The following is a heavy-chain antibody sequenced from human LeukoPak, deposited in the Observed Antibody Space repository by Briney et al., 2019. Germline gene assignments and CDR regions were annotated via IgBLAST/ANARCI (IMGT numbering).Heavy chain of an antibody. J-gene: IGHJ6*02. D-gene: IGHD5-18*01. Sequence: SETLSLTCTVSGGSISSYYWSWIRQPPGKGLEWIGYIYYSGSTNYNPSLKSRVTISVDTSKNQFSLKLSSVTAADTAVYYCARTATVGGARSYYYGMDVWGQGTTVTVSS. CDR2: IYYSGST. CDR3: ARTATVGGARSYYYGMDV. CDR1: GGSISSYY. V-gene: IGHV4-59*01.